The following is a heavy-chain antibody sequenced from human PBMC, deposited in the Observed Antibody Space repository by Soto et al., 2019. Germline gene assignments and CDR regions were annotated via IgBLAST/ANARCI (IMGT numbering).Heavy chain of an antibody. CDR3: AIYCSSTSCLRQFPDGYSSTPRFDY. J-gene: IGHJ4*02. V-gene: IGHV4-59*12. D-gene: IGHD2-2*01. Sequence: PSETLSLTCTVSGGSISSYYWSWIRQPPGKGLEWIGYISDSGSANYSPSLASRVTISVDMSKNQFSLRLSSVTAADTAVYYCAIYCSSTSCLRQFPDGYSSTPRFDYWGQGTLVTVSS. CDR2: ISDSGSA. CDR1: GGSISSYY.